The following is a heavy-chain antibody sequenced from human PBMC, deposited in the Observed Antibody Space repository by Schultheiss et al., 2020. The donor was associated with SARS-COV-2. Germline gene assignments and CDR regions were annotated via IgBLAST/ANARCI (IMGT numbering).Heavy chain of an antibody. V-gene: IGHV4-31*03. CDR3: ARDLPPYSSSEEYYYGMDV. D-gene: IGHD6-6*01. Sequence: SETLSLTCTVSGGSISSGGYYWSWIRQHPGKGLEWIGYIYYSGSTYYNPSLKSRVTISVDTSKNQVSLKLSSVTAADTAVYYCARDLPPYSSSEEYYYGMDVWGQGTTVTVSS. J-gene: IGHJ6*02. CDR1: GGSISSGGYY. CDR2: IYYSGST.